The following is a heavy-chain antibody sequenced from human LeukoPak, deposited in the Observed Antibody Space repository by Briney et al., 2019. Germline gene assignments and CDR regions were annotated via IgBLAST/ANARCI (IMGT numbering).Heavy chain of an antibody. V-gene: IGHV4-30-4*08. J-gene: IGHJ4*02. CDR1: GGSISSGDYY. CDR2: IYYSGST. D-gene: IGHD4-17*01. CDR3: ARGDGDYDFDY. Sequence: PSETLSLTCTVSGGSISSGDYYWSWIRQPPGTGLEWIGYIYYSGSTYYNPSLKSRVTISVDTSKNQFSLKLSSVTAADTAVYYCARGDGDYDFDYWGQGTLVTVSS.